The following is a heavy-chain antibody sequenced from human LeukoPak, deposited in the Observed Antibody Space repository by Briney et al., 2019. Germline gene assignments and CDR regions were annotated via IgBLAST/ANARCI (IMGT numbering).Heavy chain of an antibody. D-gene: IGHD2-2*01. Sequence: GGSLRLSCAASGFTFSSYAMSWVRQAPGKGLEWVSAISGSGGSTYYADSVKGRFTISRGTSKNTLYLQMNSLRAEDTAVYYCAKGPYAGVYYFDYWGQGTLVTVSS. J-gene: IGHJ4*02. CDR1: GFTFSSYA. CDR2: ISGSGGST. CDR3: AKGPYAGVYYFDY. V-gene: IGHV3-23*01.